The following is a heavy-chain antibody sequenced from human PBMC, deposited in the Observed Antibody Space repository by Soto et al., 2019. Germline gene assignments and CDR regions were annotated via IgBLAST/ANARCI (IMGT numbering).Heavy chain of an antibody. J-gene: IGHJ4*02. CDR1: GYSISSGYY. CDR2: VYYTGGS. CDR3: ARDYRSGYDD. V-gene: IGHV4-30-4*08. D-gene: IGHD6-19*01. Sequence: PSETLSLTCVVSGYSISSGYYWSWIRQPPGKGLEWIAYVYYTGGSYYNPSLKSRATISIDTSKNQFSLKMNSVTAADTAVYYCARDYRSGYDDWGQGVLVTVSS.